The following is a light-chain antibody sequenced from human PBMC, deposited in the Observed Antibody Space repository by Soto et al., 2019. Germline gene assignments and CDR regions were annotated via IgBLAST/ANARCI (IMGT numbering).Light chain of an antibody. CDR2: QDS. CDR3: QAWDSSTGV. Sequence: SYELTQPPSVSVSPGQTASITCSGDKLGDKYASWYQQKPVQSPVLVIYQDSKRPSGIPERFSGANSGNTATLTISGTQAMDEADYYCQAWDSSTGVFGTGTKLTVL. V-gene: IGLV3-1*01. CDR1: KLGDKY. J-gene: IGLJ1*01.